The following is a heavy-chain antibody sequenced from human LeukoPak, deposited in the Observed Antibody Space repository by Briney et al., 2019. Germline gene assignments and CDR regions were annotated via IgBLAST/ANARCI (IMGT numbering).Heavy chain of an antibody. D-gene: IGHD1-26*01. J-gene: IGHJ4*02. Sequence: GGSLRLSCAASGFSFSDSGMHWVRQASGKGLEWVGHIRSKADSYATVYAASVKGRFTITRDDSENTAYLQMNSLKTEDTAVYYCATFLSGSWSAYWGQGTLVTVSS. CDR2: IRSKADSYAT. CDR3: ATFLSGSWSAY. CDR1: GFSFSDSG. V-gene: IGHV3-73*01.